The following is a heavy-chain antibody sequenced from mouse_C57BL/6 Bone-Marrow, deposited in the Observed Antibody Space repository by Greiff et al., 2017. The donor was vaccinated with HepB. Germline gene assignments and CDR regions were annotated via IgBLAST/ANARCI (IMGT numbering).Heavy chain of an antibody. Sequence: VQLQQSGAELVKPGASVKISCKASGYAFSSYWMNWVKQRPGKGLEWIGQIYPGDGDTNYNGKFKGKATLTADKSSSTAYMQLSSLTSEDSAVYFCARGTTVVAKGNFDYWGQGTTLTVSS. CDR2: IYPGDGDT. J-gene: IGHJ2*01. CDR1: GYAFSSYW. V-gene: IGHV1-80*01. D-gene: IGHD1-1*01. CDR3: ARGTTVVAKGNFDY.